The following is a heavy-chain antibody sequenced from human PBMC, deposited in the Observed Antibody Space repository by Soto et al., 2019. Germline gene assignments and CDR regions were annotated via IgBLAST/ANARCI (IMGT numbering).Heavy chain of an antibody. CDR3: AKDYYGSGSYLYYFDY. D-gene: IGHD3-10*01. CDR1: GFTFDDYA. Sequence: ESGGGLVQPGRSLRLSCAASGFTFDDYAMHWVRQAPGKGLEWVSGISWNSGSIGYADSVKGRFTISRDNAKNSLYLQMNSLRAEDTALYYCAKDYYGSGSYLYYFDYWGQGTLVTVSS. J-gene: IGHJ4*02. CDR2: ISWNSGSI. V-gene: IGHV3-9*01.